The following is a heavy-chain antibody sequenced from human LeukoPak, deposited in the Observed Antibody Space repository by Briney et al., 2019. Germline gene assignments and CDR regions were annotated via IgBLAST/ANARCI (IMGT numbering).Heavy chain of an antibody. CDR3: AKGVGSGWYVPNYGMDV. Sequence: PGGSLRLSCAASGFTFSSYAMSWVRQAPGKGLEWVSAMSGSGGSTYYADSVKGRFTISRDNSKNTLYLQMNSLRAGDTAVYYCAKGVGSGWYVPNYGMDVWGQGTTVTVSS. J-gene: IGHJ6*02. D-gene: IGHD6-13*01. CDR1: GFTFSSYA. V-gene: IGHV3-23*01. CDR2: MSGSGGST.